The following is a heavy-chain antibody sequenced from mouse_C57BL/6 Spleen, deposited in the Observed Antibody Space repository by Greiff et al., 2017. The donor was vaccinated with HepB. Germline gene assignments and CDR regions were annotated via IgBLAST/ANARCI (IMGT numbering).Heavy chain of an antibody. Sequence: EVQGVESGGGLVKPGGSLKLSCAASGFTFSSYTMSWVRQTPEKRLEWVATISGGGGNTYYPDSVKGRFTISRDNAKNTLYLQMSSLRSEDTALYYCARRDYYGSSYDYFDYWGQGTTLTVSS. CDR2: ISGGGGNT. D-gene: IGHD1-1*01. V-gene: IGHV5-9*01. J-gene: IGHJ2*01. CDR1: GFTFSSYT. CDR3: ARRDYYGSSYDYFDY.